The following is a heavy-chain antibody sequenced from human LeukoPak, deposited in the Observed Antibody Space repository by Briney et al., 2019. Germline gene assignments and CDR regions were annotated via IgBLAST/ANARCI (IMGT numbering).Heavy chain of an antibody. CDR3: ARAVVYGVEMATIRWYYYYYYMDV. CDR2: INHSGST. CDR1: GGSFSGYY. Sequence: PSETLSLNCAVYGGSFSGYYWSWIRQPPGKGLEWIGEINHSGSTNYNPSLKSRVTISVDTSKNQFSLKLSSVTAADTAVYYCARAVVYGVEMATIRWYYYYYYMDVWGKGTTVTVSS. V-gene: IGHV4-34*01. J-gene: IGHJ6*03. D-gene: IGHD5-24*01.